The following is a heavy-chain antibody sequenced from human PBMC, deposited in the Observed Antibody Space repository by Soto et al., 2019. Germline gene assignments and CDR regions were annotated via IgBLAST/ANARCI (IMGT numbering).Heavy chain of an antibody. J-gene: IGHJ6*02. Sequence: QVQLVQPGPEVKKTGTSVKVSCKASGGTFSSRAISWVRQAPGQGLEWMGGIIPVFGRVNYAEKFQDRVTITADESTGTVYMELSSLRSEDTALYYCANSRGGTFLGYHGMDIWGQGTTVSVSS. CDR3: ANSRGGTFLGYHGMDI. CDR1: GGTFSSRA. V-gene: IGHV1-69*01. D-gene: IGHD3-16*01. CDR2: IIPVFGRV.